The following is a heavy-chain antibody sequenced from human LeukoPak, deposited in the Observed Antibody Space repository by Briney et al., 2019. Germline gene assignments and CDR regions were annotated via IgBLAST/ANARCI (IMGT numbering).Heavy chain of an antibody. CDR3: ARYCGGDCYGMDV. CDR1: GFSVSSKY. CDR2: IYSGGST. V-gene: IGHV3-53*01. D-gene: IGHD2-21*02. J-gene: IGHJ6*02. Sequence: GSLRLSCAASGFSVSSKYMSWVRQAPGKGLEWVSIIYSGGSTYYADSVKGRFTISRDNSKNTLYLQMNSLRAEDTAVYYCARYCGGDCYGMDVWGQGTTVTVSS.